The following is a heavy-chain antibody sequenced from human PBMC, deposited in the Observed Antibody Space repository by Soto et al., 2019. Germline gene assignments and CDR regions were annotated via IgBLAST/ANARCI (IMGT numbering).Heavy chain of an antibody. Sequence: PGGSLRLSCAASGFSFSDHAMHWVRQAPGKGLEWLAVITYNGNNKYYADSVKGRFAISRDNSENTLYLQMSSLRTEDTAVYFCARQKVTSVPIGEYHFDYWGQGA. CDR2: ITYNGNNK. CDR3: ARQKVTSVPIGEYHFDY. V-gene: IGHV3-30*09. CDR1: GFSFSDHA. D-gene: IGHD4-17*01. J-gene: IGHJ4*02.